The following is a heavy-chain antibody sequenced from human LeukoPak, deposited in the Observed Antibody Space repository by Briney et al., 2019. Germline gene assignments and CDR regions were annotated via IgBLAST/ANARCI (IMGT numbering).Heavy chain of an antibody. CDR2: ISSSSSYI. CDR1: GFTFSSYS. D-gene: IGHD5-12*01. CDR3: ARGQATLDYYYGMDV. V-gene: IGHV3-21*01. J-gene: IGHJ6*02. Sequence: PGGSLRLSCAASGFTFSSYSINWVRQAPGKGLEWVSSISSSSSYIYYADSVKGRFTISRDNAKNSLYLQMNSLRAEDTAVYYCARGQATLDYYYGMDVWGQGTTVTVSS.